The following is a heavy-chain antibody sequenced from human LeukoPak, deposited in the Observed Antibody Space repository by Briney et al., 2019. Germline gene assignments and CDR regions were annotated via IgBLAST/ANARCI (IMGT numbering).Heavy chain of an antibody. D-gene: IGHD6-19*01. V-gene: IGHV4-39*01. CDR3: ATRIAVAEYYFDY. J-gene: IGHJ4*02. CDR1: GGSIRSSYYY. CDR2: IYYSGST. Sequence: PSETLSLTCTVSGGSIRSSYYYWGWIRQPPGKGLEWIGSIYYSGSTYYNPSLKSRVTISVDTSKNQFSLKLSSVTAADTAVYYCATRIAVAEYYFDYWGQGTLVTVSS.